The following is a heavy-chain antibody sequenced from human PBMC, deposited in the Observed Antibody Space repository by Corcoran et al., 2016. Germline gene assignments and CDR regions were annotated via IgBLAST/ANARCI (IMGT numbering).Heavy chain of an antibody. J-gene: IGHJ3*01. CDR1: GYSFTNYW. D-gene: IGHD2-2*01. CDR3: AKVGFCSTSTCYASFDF. Sequence: EVQLVQSGAEVKKPGESLKISCKGSGYSFTNYWIGWVRQMPGKGLEWMGNIHPADSDTRYSPSFQGQVTISADKSISTAYVQWSSLKASDTAMYYCAKVGFCSTSTCYASFDFWGQGSMVTVSS. V-gene: IGHV5-51*01. CDR2: IHPADSDT.